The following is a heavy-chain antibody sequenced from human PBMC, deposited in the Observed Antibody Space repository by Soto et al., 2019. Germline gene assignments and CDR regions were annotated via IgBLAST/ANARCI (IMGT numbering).Heavy chain of an antibody. D-gene: IGHD2-8*01. CDR1: GFTFSSYD. Sequence: GGSLRLSCAASGFTFSSYDMHWVRQATGKGLEWVSAIGTAGDTYYPGSVKGRFTISRENAKNSLYLQMNSLRAEDTAVYYCARASDCTNGVCPPGYYWGQGTLVTVSS. CDR3: ARASDCTNGVCPPGYY. CDR2: IGTAGDT. V-gene: IGHV3-13*01. J-gene: IGHJ4*02.